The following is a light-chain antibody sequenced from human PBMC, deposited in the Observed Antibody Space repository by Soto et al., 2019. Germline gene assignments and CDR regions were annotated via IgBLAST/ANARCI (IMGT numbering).Light chain of an antibody. CDR3: QSYDRSLSGSTV. V-gene: IGLV1-40*01. J-gene: IGLJ2*01. CDR1: SSNIGAGYD. Sequence: QSVLTQPPSVSGAPGQRVTISCTGSSSNIGAGYDVHWYQQLPGTAPKLLIYGNSNRPSGVPDRFSGSKSGTSASLAITGLQAEDEADYYCQSYDRSLSGSTVFGGGTKLTVL. CDR2: GNS.